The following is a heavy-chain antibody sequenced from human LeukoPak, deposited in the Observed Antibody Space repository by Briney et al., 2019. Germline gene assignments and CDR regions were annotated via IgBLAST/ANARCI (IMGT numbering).Heavy chain of an antibody. Sequence: PGGSLRLSCAASGFIFSDHYMDWVRQAPGKGLEWVSSISSSSSYIYYADSVKGRFTISRDNAKNSLYLQMNSLRAEDTAVYYCARDEPTNLWFGELFSDLRASFDYWGQGTLVTVSS. CDR3: ARDEPTNLWFGELFSDLRASFDY. CDR1: GFIFSDHY. D-gene: IGHD3-10*01. CDR2: ISSSSSYI. J-gene: IGHJ4*02. V-gene: IGHV3-21*01.